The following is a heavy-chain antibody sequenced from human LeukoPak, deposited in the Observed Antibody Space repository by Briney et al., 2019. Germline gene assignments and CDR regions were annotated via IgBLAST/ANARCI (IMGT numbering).Heavy chain of an antibody. CDR3: ARVGVPYDFWSGYYSGWFDP. CDR2: IYYSGST. V-gene: IGHV4-59*11. J-gene: IGHJ5*02. Sequence: SETLSLTCTVSGGSISSHYWSWIRQPPGKGLEWIGYIYYSGSTNYNPSLKSRVTISVDTSKNQFSLKLSSVTAADTAVYYCARVGVPYDFWSGYYSGWFDPWGQGTLVTVSS. D-gene: IGHD3-3*01. CDR1: GGSISSHY.